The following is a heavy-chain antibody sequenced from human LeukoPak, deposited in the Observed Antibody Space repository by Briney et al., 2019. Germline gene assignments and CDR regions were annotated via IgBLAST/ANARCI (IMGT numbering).Heavy chain of an antibody. V-gene: IGHV3-30*18. Sequence: GGSLRLSCAASGFTFSSYGMHWVRQDSGKGLAWVAVISYDGGAKYYADSAKGRFTVSRDNSKNTLHLQMNSLRSEDTAVYFCAKETYSTSWQLDSWGQGTLVTVSS. CDR2: ISYDGGAK. CDR3: AKETYSTSWQLDS. D-gene: IGHD6-13*01. CDR1: GFTFSSYG. J-gene: IGHJ4*02.